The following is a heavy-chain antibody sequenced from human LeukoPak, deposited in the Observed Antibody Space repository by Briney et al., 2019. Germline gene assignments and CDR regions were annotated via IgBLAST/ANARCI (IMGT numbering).Heavy chain of an antibody. J-gene: IGHJ4*02. CDR2: IYHSGST. CDR3: ARVRFNSSGYRS. CDR1: GGSISSGGYS. Sequence: SETLSLTCAVSGGSISSGGYSWSWIRQPPGKGLEWIGYIYHSGSTYYNPSLKSRVTISVDTSKNQFSLKLSSVTAADTAVYYCARVRFNSSGYRSWGQGTLVTVSS. D-gene: IGHD3-22*01. V-gene: IGHV4-30-2*01.